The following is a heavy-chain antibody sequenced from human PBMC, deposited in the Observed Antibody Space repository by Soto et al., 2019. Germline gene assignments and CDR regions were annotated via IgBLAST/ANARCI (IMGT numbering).Heavy chain of an antibody. J-gene: IGHJ5*02. CDR3: AGWTYYYDSSGFSP. CDR1: GYTFTSYG. D-gene: IGHD3-22*01. Sequence: ASVKVSCKASGYTFTSYGISWARQAPGQGLEWMGWISAYNGNTNYAQKLQGRVTMTTDTSTSTAYVELRSLRSDDTAVYYCAGWTYYYDSSGFSPWGQGTLVTVSS. CDR2: ISAYNGNT. V-gene: IGHV1-18*01.